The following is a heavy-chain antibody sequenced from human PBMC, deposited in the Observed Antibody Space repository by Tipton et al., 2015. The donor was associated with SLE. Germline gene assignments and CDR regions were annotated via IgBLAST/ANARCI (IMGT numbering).Heavy chain of an antibody. CDR1: GGSISSGSYY. D-gene: IGHD5-24*01. J-gene: IGHJ3*02. CDR3: ARAYLGVVEMATMRGAFDI. V-gene: IGHV4-61*02. CDR2: IYTSGST. Sequence: TLSLTCTVSGGSISSGSYYWSWIRQPAGKGLEWIGRIYTSGSTNYNPSLKSRVTISVDTSKKQFSLKLSSVTAADTAVYYCARAYLGVVEMATMRGAFDIWSQGTMVTVSS.